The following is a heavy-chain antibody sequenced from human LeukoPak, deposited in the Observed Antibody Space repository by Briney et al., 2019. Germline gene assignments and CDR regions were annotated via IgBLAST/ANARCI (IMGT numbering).Heavy chain of an antibody. V-gene: IGHV3-66*01. J-gene: IGHJ4*02. Sequence: GGSLRLSCAASGFTVSDNYMSWVRQAPGKGLEWVSIIYSGGTTYYADSVKGRFTISRDISKNTVYLQMNSLRAEDTAVYYCARALAAASPTSFDYWGQGTLVTVSS. CDR2: IYSGGTT. D-gene: IGHD6-13*01. CDR3: ARALAAASPTSFDY. CDR1: GFTVSDNY.